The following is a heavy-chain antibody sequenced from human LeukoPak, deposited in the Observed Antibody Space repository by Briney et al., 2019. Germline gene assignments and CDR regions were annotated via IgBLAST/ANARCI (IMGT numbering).Heavy chain of an antibody. J-gene: IGHJ4*02. D-gene: IGHD3-3*01. V-gene: IGHV3-30-3*01. CDR2: VTYDGNRQ. Sequence: GGSLRLSCVASGLNFSNYAMHWVRQAPGKGPEWVAVVTYDGNRQYYADSVKGRVTISRDNSKNTVYLQMNSLRAEDTAVYYCARAPLRFLEWLLYNVDYWGQGTLVTVSS. CDR3: ARAPLRFLEWLLYNVDY. CDR1: GLNFSNYA.